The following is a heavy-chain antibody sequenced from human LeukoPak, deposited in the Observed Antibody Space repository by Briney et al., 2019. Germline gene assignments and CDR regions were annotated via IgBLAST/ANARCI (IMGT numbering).Heavy chain of an antibody. V-gene: IGHV1-2*02. CDR1: GYSFTSYW. J-gene: IGHJ5*02. Sequence: GESLKISCKGSGYSFTSYWIGWVRQAPGQGLEWMGWINPNSGGTNYAQKFQGRVTMTRDTSISTAYMELSRLRSDDTAVYYCARVIAARPYSWFDPWGQGTLVTVSS. CDR2: INPNSGGT. CDR3: ARVIAARPYSWFDP. D-gene: IGHD6-6*01.